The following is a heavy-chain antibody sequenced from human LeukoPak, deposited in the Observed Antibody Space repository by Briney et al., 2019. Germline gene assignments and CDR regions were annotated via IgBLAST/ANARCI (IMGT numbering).Heavy chain of an antibody. D-gene: IGHD3-22*01. Sequence: GRSLRLSCAVSGFSFSAFAMHWVRQAPGKGLEWVAVISYDGGTQFYADSVKGRFTISRDNSKNTLYLQRNTLRPEDTAVYYCARAILVVITEIDYWGQGTLVTVSS. V-gene: IGHV3-30-3*01. CDR1: GFSFSAFA. CDR2: ISYDGGTQ. J-gene: IGHJ4*02. CDR3: ARAILVVITEIDY.